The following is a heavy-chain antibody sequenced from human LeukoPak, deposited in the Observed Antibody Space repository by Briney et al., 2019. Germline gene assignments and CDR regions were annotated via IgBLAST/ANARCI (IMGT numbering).Heavy chain of an antibody. Sequence: KPSETLSLTCSVSGCSINGDYWSWVRQTPGKGMEWIGYIHYSGRTSYNPSLKSRVTISVDTSKNQFSLRLASVTAADTAVYYCAKETVVVPADDWFGPWGQGTLVTVSS. CDR1: GCSINGDY. D-gene: IGHD2-21*01. J-gene: IGHJ5*02. CDR2: IHYSGRT. CDR3: AKETVVVPADDWFGP. V-gene: IGHV4-59*01.